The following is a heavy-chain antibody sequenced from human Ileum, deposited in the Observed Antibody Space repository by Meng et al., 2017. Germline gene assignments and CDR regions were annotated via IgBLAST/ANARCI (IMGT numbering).Heavy chain of an antibody. CDR2: IYDTGST. V-gene: IGHV4-61*01. Sequence: QVQLQELGPWLGRPSVNLSLTCIVSGGSVSSGSYYWNWIRQPPGKGHEWIAYIYDTGSTNYNPSLKSRVIISADTSKNQFSLKLSSVTAADTAVYYCARADTALDYWGQGTLVTVSS. CDR3: ARADTALDY. D-gene: IGHD5-18*01. CDR1: GGSVSSGSYY. J-gene: IGHJ4*02.